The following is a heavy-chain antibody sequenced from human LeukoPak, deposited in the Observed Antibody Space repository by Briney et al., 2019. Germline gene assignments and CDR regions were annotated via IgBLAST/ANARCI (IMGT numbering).Heavy chain of an antibody. CDR1: GSTFSSYA. CDR2: IIPIFGTA. J-gene: IGHJ6*02. CDR3: ARAGGSGILDYGYYYGMDV. Sequence: SMKVSCKASGSTFSSYAISWVRQAPGQGLEWMGGIIPIFGTANYAQKFQGRVTITADESTSTAYMELSSLRSEDTAVYYCARAGGSGILDYGYYYGMDVWGQGTTVTVSS. V-gene: IGHV1-69*13. D-gene: IGHD3-10*01.